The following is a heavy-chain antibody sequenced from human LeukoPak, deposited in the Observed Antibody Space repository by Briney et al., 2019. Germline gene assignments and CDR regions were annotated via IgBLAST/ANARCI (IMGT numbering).Heavy chain of an antibody. V-gene: IGHV1-46*01. Sequence: ASVKVSCKASGYTFTSHYVHWVRQAPGQGLEWMGTINPSDGGATYAQRFQGRVTMTSDTSTATGYMELRSLRSEDTAVYYCAKGGEMANDYWGQGTLVTVSS. CDR2: INPSDGGA. CDR3: AKGGEMANDY. CDR1: GYTFTSHY. J-gene: IGHJ4*02. D-gene: IGHD5-24*01.